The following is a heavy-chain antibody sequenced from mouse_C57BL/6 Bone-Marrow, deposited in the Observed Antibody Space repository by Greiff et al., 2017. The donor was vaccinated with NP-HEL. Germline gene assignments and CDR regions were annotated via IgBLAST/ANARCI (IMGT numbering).Heavy chain of an antibody. CDR3: ARVASVVKWYAK. CDR2: IDPSDSYT. V-gene: IGHV1-59*01. D-gene: IGHD2-10*02. Sequence: QVQLQQPGAELVRPGTSVKLSCKASGYTFTSYWMHWVKQRPGQGLEWIGVIDPSDSYTNYNQKFKGKATLTVDKSSSTAYMQLSSLTSEDSAVYFCARVASVVKWYAKGGRGKLVSVSA. J-gene: IGHJ3*01. CDR1: GYTFTSYW.